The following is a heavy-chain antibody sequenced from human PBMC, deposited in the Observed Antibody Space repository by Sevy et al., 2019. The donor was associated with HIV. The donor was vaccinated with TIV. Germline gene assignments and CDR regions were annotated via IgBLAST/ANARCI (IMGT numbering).Heavy chain of an antibody. CDR3: ARGQGAEDIVVVPAAMRGNWFDP. CDR1: GGSFSGYY. CDR2: INHSGCT. V-gene: IGHV4-34*01. D-gene: IGHD2-2*01. Sequence: SETLSLTCAVYGGSFSGYYWSWIRQPPGKGLEWIGEINHSGCTNYNPSLKSRVTISVDTSKNQFSLKLSSVTAADTTVYYCARGQGAEDIVVVPAAMRGNWFDPWGQGTLVTVSS. J-gene: IGHJ5*02.